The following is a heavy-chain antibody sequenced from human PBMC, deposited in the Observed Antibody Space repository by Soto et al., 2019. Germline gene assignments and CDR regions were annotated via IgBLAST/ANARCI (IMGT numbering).Heavy chain of an antibody. J-gene: IGHJ4*02. D-gene: IGHD2-21*02. Sequence: GESLKISCQGSGYSFADYWIAWVRQVPGKALEPIGIIWPRDSDTRYSPSFQGQVTISADKSFNTAYLQWTNLKASDTAMYYCARHSCYGDCYGSYSHWGQGTLVTVSS. V-gene: IGHV5-51*01. CDR1: GYSFADYW. CDR2: IWPRDSDT. CDR3: ARHSCYGDCYGSYSH.